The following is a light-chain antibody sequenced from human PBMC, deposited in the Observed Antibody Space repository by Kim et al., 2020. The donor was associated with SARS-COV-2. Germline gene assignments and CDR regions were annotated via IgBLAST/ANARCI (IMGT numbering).Light chain of an antibody. CDR1: NSNIGRNT. CDR3: ASWDDSQNAPV. CDR2: TNN. J-gene: IGLJ1*01. V-gene: IGLV1-44*01. Sequence: GQRVTMCCSGSNSNIGRNTVNGYQHPPGTAPKLLIYTNNRRPSGVPDRFSGSKSGASASLAISGLHSDDEADYYCASWDDSQNAPVFGTGTKVTVL.